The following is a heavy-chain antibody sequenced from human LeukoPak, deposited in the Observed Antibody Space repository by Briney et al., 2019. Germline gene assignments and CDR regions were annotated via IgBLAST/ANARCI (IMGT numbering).Heavy chain of an antibody. Sequence: PGGSLRLSCDASGFFFTTYSMNWVRQAPGKGLEWVSSITTSSSYIYYADSVEGRFTISRDNAKNSLFLQTNSLRAEDTAVYYCARWNDNYFDSWGQGILVTVSS. V-gene: IGHV3-21*01. CDR1: GFFFTTYS. D-gene: IGHD1-1*01. J-gene: IGHJ4*02. CDR3: ARWNDNYFDS. CDR2: ITTSSSYI.